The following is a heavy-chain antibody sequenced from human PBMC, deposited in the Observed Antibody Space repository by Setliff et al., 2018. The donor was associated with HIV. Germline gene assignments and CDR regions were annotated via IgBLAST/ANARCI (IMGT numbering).Heavy chain of an antibody. CDR1: GYTFPSYD. V-gene: IGHV1-8*01. CDR2: MNPNSGNT. D-gene: IGHD4-4*01. CDR3: ARVGRLHYRTPFYYYGMDV. J-gene: IGHJ6*02. Sequence: ASVKVSCKASGYTFPSYDINWVRQATGQGLEWMGWMNPNSGNTGYAQKFQGRLTMTRNTSISTVNMELSSLRSEDTAVYFCARVGRLHYRTPFYYYGMDVWGQGTTVTVSS.